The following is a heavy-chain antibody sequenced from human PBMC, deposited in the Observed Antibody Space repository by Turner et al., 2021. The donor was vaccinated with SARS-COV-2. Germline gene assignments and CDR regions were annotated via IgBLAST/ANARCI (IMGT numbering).Heavy chain of an antibody. V-gene: IGHV3-7*01. CDR2: INEAGSEE. CDR3: ARSSFRMYFAH. Sequence: EVQLVESGGGLGQPGGSRRLSRAASGFALSSSWMNWVRQAPGKGLEWVATINEAGSEEYYVGSVKGRFIISRDNAKNSMYLQMNSLRAEDTAVYYCARSSFRMYFAHWGQGTLVTVSS. D-gene: IGHD2-2*01. J-gene: IGHJ4*02. CDR1: GFALSSSW.